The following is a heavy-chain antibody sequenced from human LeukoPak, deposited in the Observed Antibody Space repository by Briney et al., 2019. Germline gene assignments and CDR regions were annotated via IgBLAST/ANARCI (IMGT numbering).Heavy chain of an antibody. Sequence: ASVKVSCKASGYTFTGYYMHWVRQAPGQGLEWMGWINPNSGGTNYAQKSQGRVTMTRDTSISTAYMELSRLRSDDTAVYYCAKERDGGYYYYGMDVWGQGTTVTVSS. CDR3: AKERDGGYYYYGMDV. CDR2: INPNSGGT. D-gene: IGHD1-1*01. CDR1: GYTFTGYY. V-gene: IGHV1-2*02. J-gene: IGHJ6*02.